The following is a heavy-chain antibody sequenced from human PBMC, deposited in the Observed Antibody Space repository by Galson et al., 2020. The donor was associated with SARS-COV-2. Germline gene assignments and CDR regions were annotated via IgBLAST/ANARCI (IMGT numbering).Heavy chain of an antibody. D-gene: IGHD3-22*01. Sequence: SETLSLTCTVSGGSISSSSYYWGWIRQPPGKGLEWIGSIYYSGSTYYNPSLKSRVTISVDTSKNQFSLKLSSVTAADTAVYYCASYSSGYYYDSNFDYWGQGTLVTVPS. CDR3: ASYSSGYYYDSNFDY. CDR1: GGSISSSSYY. J-gene: IGHJ4*02. CDR2: IYYSGST. V-gene: IGHV4-39*07.